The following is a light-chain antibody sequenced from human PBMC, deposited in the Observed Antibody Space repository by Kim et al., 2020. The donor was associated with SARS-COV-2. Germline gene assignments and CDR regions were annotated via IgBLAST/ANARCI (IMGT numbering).Light chain of an antibody. CDR2: EVN. J-gene: IGLJ2*01. V-gene: IGLV2-8*01. CDR1: NSDVVGDNY. Sequence: QSVTISCTGINSDVVGDNYVSWYQQHPGKAPKVVIFEVNKRPLGVPDRFSGSKSGNTASLTVSGLQAEDEADYYCSSYAGSNNLRVFGGGTQLTVL. CDR3: SSYAGSNNLRV.